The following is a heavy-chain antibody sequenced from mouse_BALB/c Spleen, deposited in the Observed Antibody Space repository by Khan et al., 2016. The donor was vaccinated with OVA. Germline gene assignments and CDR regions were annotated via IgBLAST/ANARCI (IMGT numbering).Heavy chain of an antibody. J-gene: IGHJ4*01. Sequence: QVQLKESGPGLVAPSHSLSITCTISGFSLTNFGIHWVRQPPGKGLEWLGVIWSDGGKTYNSALKSRLTITKDNYKSHVFLKITSLQTADTAIYFLSRQPYDQYNVIDYWGQGTSVTVS. CDR3: SRQPYDQYNVIDY. CDR2: IWSDGGK. D-gene: IGHD1-1*01. CDR1: GFSLTNFG. V-gene: IGHV2-6-1*01.